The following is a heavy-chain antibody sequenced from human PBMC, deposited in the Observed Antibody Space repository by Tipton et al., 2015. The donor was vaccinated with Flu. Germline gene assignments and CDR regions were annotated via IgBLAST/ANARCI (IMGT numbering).Heavy chain of an antibody. CDR2: ISGYNGDT. CDR1: GYTFTNFG. CDR3: ARDRGSYNIHLEYHYYYGMDV. D-gene: IGHD1-26*01. J-gene: IGHJ6*02. V-gene: IGHV1-18*01. Sequence: QLVQSGVEVKKPGASVKVSCKASGYTFTNFGITWVRQAPGQGLEWMGWISGYNGDTNYAEKLQGRVTMTTDASTHTAYMELRSLKPDDTAMYYCARDRGSYNIHLEYHYYYGMDVWGQGTTVTVSS.